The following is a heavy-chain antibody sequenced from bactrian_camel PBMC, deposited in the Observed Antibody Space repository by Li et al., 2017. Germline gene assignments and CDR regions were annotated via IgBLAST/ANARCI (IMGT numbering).Heavy chain of an antibody. CDR3: AAANKWGPTVGYDRSGMCPYNY. CDR2: IDSDGST. Sequence: HVQLVESGGGLVRPGGSLSLSCAASGYRVSSRCIGWFRQAPGKEREGVAFIDSDGSTSYADSVKGRFTISKDNAKNILYLQMNSLKPEDTAMYYCAAANKWGPTVGYDRSGMCPYNYWGQGTQVTVS. D-gene: IGHD2*01. J-gene: IGHJ4*01. V-gene: IGHV3S53*01. CDR1: GYRVSSRC.